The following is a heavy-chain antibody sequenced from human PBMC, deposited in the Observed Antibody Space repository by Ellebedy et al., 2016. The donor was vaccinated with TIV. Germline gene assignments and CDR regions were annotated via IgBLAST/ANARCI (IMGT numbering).Heavy chain of an antibody. V-gene: IGHV1-18*01. Sequence: AASVQVSCKASVYTFSSYGISWVRQPPGQGLEWMGCISAYNGNTNYAQNLQGRVTMTTDTSTSTAFMDLRSLRSEDTAVYYCARVSGSYYKSSSSAYFDYWGQGTLVTVSS. CDR3: ARVSGSYYKSSSSAYFDY. J-gene: IGHJ4*02. CDR1: VYTFSSYG. D-gene: IGHD1-26*01. CDR2: ISAYNGNT.